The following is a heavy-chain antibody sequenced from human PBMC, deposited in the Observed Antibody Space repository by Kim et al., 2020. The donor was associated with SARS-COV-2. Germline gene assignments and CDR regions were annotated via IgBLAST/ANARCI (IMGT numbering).Heavy chain of an antibody. CDR1: GFTFSSYG. CDR3: AKEGDYGSGSAWYVDL. CDR2: ISYDGSNK. D-gene: IGHD3-10*01. V-gene: IGHV3-30*18. J-gene: IGHJ2*01. Sequence: GGSLRLSCAASGFTFSSYGMHWVRQAPGKGLEWVAVISYDGSNKYYADSVKGRFTISRDNSKNTLYLQMNSLRAEDTAVYYCAKEGDYGSGSAWYVDLWGRGTLVTVSS.